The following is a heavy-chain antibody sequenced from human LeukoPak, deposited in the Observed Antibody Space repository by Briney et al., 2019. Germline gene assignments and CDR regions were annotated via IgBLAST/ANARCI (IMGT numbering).Heavy chain of an antibody. CDR3: ARQGVRFLEWSPGY. CDR1: GGSISSYY. CDR2: IYYSGST. J-gene: IGHJ4*02. D-gene: IGHD3-3*01. Sequence: SETLSLTCTVSGGSISSYYWSWIQQPPGKGLEWIGYIYYSGSTNYNPSLKSRVTISVDTSKNQFSLKLSSVTAADTAVYYCARQGVRFLEWSPGYWGQGTLVTVSS. V-gene: IGHV4-59*01.